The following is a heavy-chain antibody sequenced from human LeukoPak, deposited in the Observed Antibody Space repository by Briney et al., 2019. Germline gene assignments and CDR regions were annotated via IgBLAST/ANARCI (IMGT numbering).Heavy chain of an antibody. CDR2: ISTRSSTI. D-gene: IGHD6-19*01. J-gene: IGHJ4*02. Sequence: GGSLRLSCAASGFTFSSSNMNWVRQAPGKGLEWVSYISTRSSTIYYADSVKGRFTISRDNAKNSLYLQMNSLRDDDTAVYYCAREQGYSSGWYPNSFDYWGQGALVTASS. CDR3: AREQGYSSGWYPNSFDY. V-gene: IGHV3-48*02. CDR1: GFTFSSSN.